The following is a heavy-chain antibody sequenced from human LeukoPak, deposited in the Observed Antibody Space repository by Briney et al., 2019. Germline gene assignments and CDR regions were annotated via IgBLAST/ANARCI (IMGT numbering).Heavy chain of an antibody. V-gene: IGHV4-30-4*08. D-gene: IGHD2-2*01. Sequence: SETLSLTYTVSGGSISSGGYYWSWIRQHPGKGLEWIGYIYYSGSTYYNPSLKSRVTISVDTSKNQFSLKLSSVTAADTAVYYCARDSGDLVVVPAAGGGNIWGQGTMVTVSS. CDR1: GGSISSGGYY. CDR2: IYYSGST. J-gene: IGHJ3*02. CDR3: ARDSGDLVVVPAAGGGNI.